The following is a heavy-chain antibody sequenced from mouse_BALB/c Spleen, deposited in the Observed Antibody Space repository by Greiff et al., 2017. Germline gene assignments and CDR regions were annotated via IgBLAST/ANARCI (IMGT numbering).Heavy chain of an antibody. CDR3: ARSMPYGNFDPAWFAY. Sequence: VHVKQSGPELVKPGASVKISCKASGYTFTDYNMHWVKQSHGKSLEWIGYIYPYNGGTGYNQKFKSKATLTVDNSSSTAYMELRSLTSEDSAVYYCARSMPYGNFDPAWFAYWGQGTLVTVSA. D-gene: IGHD2-10*02. J-gene: IGHJ3*01. V-gene: IGHV1S29*02. CDR2: IYPYNGGT. CDR1: GYTFTDYN.